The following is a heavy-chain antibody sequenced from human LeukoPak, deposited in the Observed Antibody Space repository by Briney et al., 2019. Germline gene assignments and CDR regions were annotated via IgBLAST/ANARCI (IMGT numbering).Heavy chain of an antibody. CDR3: ARDPYSSSWSYGMDV. CDR1: GXTFSNYW. CDR2: IKQDGSET. J-gene: IGHJ6*02. D-gene: IGHD6-13*01. Sequence: PGGSLRLSCTASGXTFSNYWMSWVRQTPEKGLEWVVNIKQDGSETVYVDSVKGRFTISRDNAQTSLYLQMSSLRAEDTAVYYCARDPYSSSWSYGMDVWGQGTTVTVSS. V-gene: IGHV3-7*05.